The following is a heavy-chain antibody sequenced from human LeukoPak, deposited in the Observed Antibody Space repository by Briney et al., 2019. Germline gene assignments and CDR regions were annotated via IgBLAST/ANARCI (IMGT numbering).Heavy chain of an antibody. CDR1: GGSISSGGYS. J-gene: IGHJ4*02. V-gene: IGHV4-30-2*01. CDR2: IYHSGST. Sequence: SETLSLTCAVSGGSISSGGYSWSWIRQPPGKGLEWIGYIYHSGSTYYNSSLKSRVTISVDRSKNQFSLKLSSVTAAGTAVYYCARDGKQLSFDYWGQGTLVTVSS. D-gene: IGHD6-6*01. CDR3: ARDGKQLSFDY.